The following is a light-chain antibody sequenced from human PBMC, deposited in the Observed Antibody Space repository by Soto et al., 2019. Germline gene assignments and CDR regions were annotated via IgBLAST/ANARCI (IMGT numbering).Light chain of an antibody. Sequence: QSALAQPASVSGSPGQSITISCTETSTDVGAYNYVAWYQQHPGKAPKLIIYEVTNRPSGVSYRFSASKSGNTASLTISGLHSEDEADYYCISYTGKSASYVLGTGTKVTV. V-gene: IGLV2-14*01. CDR1: STDVGAYNY. CDR2: EVT. CDR3: ISYTGKSASYV. J-gene: IGLJ1*01.